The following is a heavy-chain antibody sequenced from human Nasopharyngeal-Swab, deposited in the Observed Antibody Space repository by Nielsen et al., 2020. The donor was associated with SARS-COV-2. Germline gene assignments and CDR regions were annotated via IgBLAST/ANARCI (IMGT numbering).Heavy chain of an antibody. CDR1: GFTFSSYA. J-gene: IGHJ4*02. CDR3: ARDRGVAPSNYVDY. D-gene: IGHD3-10*01. Sequence: GESLKISCAASGFTFSSYAMSWVRQAPGKGLEWVSGVSGSGGTTKYADSVKGRFTISRDNAKNSLFLQMNSLRVEDTAFYYCARDRGVAPSNYVDYWGQGTLVTVSS. CDR2: VSGSGGTT. V-gene: IGHV3-23*01.